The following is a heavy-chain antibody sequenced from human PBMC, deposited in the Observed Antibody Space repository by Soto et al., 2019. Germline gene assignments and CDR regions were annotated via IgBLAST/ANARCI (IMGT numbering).Heavy chain of an antibody. D-gene: IGHD4-17*01. CDR1: GGSISSYY. CDR3: AREGDYGDYGGYYYYGMDV. J-gene: IGHJ6*02. CDR2: IYYSGST. V-gene: IGHV4-59*01. Sequence: PSETLSLTCTVSGGSISSYYWSWIRQPPGKGLEWIGYIYYSGSTNYNPSLKSRVTISVDTSKNQFSLKLSSVTAADTAVYYCAREGDYGDYGGYYYYGMDVWGQGTTVTVSS.